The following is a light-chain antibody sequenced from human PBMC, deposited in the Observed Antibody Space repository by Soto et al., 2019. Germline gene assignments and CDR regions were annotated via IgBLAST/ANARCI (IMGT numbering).Light chain of an antibody. V-gene: IGKV3-15*01. CDR1: QSVSSK. Sequence: EIVMTQSPTTLSVSPGERATLSCRASQSVSSKLAWYQQKPGQPPRLLIFDASARASGVPARFSGSGSGTEFILTISGLQSEDFAVYYCQQANDWPPTFGQGTRV. CDR3: QQANDWPPT. J-gene: IGKJ1*01. CDR2: DAS.